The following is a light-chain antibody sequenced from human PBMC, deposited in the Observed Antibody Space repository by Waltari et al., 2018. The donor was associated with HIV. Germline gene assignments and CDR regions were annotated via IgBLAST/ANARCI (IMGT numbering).Light chain of an antibody. V-gene: IGLV2-23*01. J-gene: IGLJ1*01. Sequence: QSALTQPASVSGSPGQSITISCIGTSSDVGGYGLSSWYQHHPGKAPQLLIFEDTERPSGVSNRFSASKSGTTASLTISGLLAEDAADYYCCSYGGFTTYVFGSGTKVTVL. CDR3: CSYGGFTTYV. CDR2: EDT. CDR1: SSDVGGYGL.